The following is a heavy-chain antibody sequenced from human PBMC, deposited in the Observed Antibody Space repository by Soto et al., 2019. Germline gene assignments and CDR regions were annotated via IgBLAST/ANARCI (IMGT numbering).Heavy chain of an antibody. CDR3: ASSYGDYVSY. CDR2: IYYSGST. Sequence: QLQLQESGPGLVKPSETLSLTCTVSGGSISSSSYYWGWIRQPSGKGLEWIGSIYYSGSTYYNPSLKXXGXRXVDTSKNQCSLKLSSVTAADTAVYYCASSYGDYVSYWGQGTLVTVSS. CDR1: GGSISSSSYY. J-gene: IGHJ4*02. V-gene: IGHV4-39*01. D-gene: IGHD4-17*01.